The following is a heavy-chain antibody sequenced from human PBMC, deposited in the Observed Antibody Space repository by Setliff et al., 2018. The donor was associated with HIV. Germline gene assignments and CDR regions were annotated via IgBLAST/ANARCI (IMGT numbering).Heavy chain of an antibody. CDR2: ISDSGGST. Sequence: GGSLRLSCVASGFSFSNYGMKWVRQAPGKGPEWVSSISDSGGSTYYADFVKGRFTIFRDNSKNEMYLQVSGLGVEDTAVYYCAKEGLSDYDYVGFSEYWGQGTLVTVSS. CDR3: AKEGLSDYDYVGFSEY. J-gene: IGHJ4*02. V-gene: IGHV3-23*01. D-gene: IGHD5-12*01. CDR1: GFSFSNYG.